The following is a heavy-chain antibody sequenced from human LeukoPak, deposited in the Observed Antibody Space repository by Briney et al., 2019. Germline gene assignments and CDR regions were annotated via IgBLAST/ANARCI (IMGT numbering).Heavy chain of an antibody. D-gene: IGHD6-13*01. J-gene: IGHJ5*02. CDR3: ARRVYSSSWYWFDP. CDR1: GYSFTSYW. Sequence: KGGESLKISCKGSGYSFTSYWIGWMRQKPGKGLEWMGIFYPGDSDTRYSPSFQCQVLISADKSISTAYLQWSSLKASDTAMYYCARRVYSSSWYWFDPWGQGTLVTVSS. V-gene: IGHV5-51*01. CDR2: FYPGDSDT.